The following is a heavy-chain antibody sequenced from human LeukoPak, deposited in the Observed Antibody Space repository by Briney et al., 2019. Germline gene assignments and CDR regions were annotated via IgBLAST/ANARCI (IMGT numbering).Heavy chain of an antibody. V-gene: IGHV4-59*01. J-gene: IGHJ4*02. D-gene: IGHD6-13*01. CDR2: IYYSGST. CDR3: AREGAAGLSYFDY. Sequence: PSETLSLTCTVSGGSISSYYWSWIRQPPGKGLEWIGYIYYSGSTNYNPSLKSRVTISVDTSKNQFSLKLSSVTAADTAVYYCAREGAAGLSYFDYWGQGTLVTVSS. CDR1: GGSISSYY.